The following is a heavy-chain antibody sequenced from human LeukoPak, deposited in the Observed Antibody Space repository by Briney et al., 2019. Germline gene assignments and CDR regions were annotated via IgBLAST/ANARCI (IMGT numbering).Heavy chain of an antibody. D-gene: IGHD3-9*01. V-gene: IGHV1-3*01. CDR1: GYTFTSYA. CDR2: INAGNGNT. Sequence: ASVKVSCKASGYTFTSYAMHWVRQAPGQRLEWMGWINAGNGNTKYAQKFQGRVTITRDTSESTAYMELSSLRSEDTAVYYCASSLRYFDWLLDYWGQGTLVTVSS. CDR3: ASSLRYFDWLLDY. J-gene: IGHJ4*02.